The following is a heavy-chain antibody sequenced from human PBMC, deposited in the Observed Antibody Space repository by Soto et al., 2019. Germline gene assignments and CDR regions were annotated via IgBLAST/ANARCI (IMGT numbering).Heavy chain of an antibody. CDR1: GFTFSNAW. Sequence: GESLKISCAASGFTFSNAWMNWVRQAPGKGLEWVGRIKSKTDGGTTDYAAPVKGRFTISRDDSKNTLYLQMNSLKTEDTAVYYCTTDIPFAVYYYDSSGYGTGGMDVWGQGTTVTVSS. J-gene: IGHJ6*02. CDR3: TTDIPFAVYYYDSSGYGTGGMDV. D-gene: IGHD3-22*01. CDR2: IKSKTDGGTT. V-gene: IGHV3-15*07.